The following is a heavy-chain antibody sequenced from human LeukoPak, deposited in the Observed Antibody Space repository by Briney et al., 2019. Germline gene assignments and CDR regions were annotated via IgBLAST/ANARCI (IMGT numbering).Heavy chain of an antibody. V-gene: IGHV3-21*01. CDR1: GFTFSDYT. D-gene: IGHD3-10*01. CDR3: ARDGVGVIPFDY. J-gene: IGHJ4*02. CDR2: ITSSSDYI. Sequence: PGGSLRLSCAASGFTFSDYTLNWVRQAPGEGLEWVSCITSSSDYIYYADSVQGRFTISRDNAKNSLYLQMDSLRAEDTAVYFCARDGVGVIPFDYWGQGILVTVSS.